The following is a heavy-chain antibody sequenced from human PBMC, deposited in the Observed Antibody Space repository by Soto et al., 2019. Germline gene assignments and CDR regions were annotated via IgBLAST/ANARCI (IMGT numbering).Heavy chain of an antibody. CDR1: GYSFTSYW. V-gene: IGHV5-51*01. CDR2: IYPGDSDT. D-gene: IGHD3-3*01. Sequence: GESLKISCKGSGYSFTSYWIGWVRQMPGKGLEWMGIIYPGDSDTRYSPSFQGQVTISADKSISNAYLQWSSLKASDTAMYYCARHGAAYYDLWALARENWFDPWGQGTLVTVSS. CDR3: ARHGAAYYDLWALARENWFDP. J-gene: IGHJ5*02.